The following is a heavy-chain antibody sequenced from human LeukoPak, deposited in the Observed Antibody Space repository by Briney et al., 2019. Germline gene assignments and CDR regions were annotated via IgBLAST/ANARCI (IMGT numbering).Heavy chain of an antibody. CDR1: GFTVSNNF. Sequence: GGSLRLSCAASGFTVSNNFVTWVRQAPGKGLEWVSIIYSGGGSDYADSVKGRFTISRDNSKNTVYLQMNSLRAEDTAVYHCARKSLGIAAAGTFFGSWGQGTLVTVSS. CDR3: ARKSLGIAAAGTFFGS. D-gene: IGHD6-13*01. CDR2: IYSGGGS. V-gene: IGHV3-53*01. J-gene: IGHJ5*02.